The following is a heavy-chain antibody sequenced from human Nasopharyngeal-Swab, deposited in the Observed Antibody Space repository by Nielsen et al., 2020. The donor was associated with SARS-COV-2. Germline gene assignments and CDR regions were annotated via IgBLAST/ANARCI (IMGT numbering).Heavy chain of an antibody. V-gene: IGHV5-51*01. Sequence: GESLKISCKGSGYIFTTYWIGWVRQMPGKGLEWMGIIYPGDSDTRYSPSFQGPVTISADKSISTAYLQWSSLKASDTAMYYCARLGGSVVVTEYFDYWGQGTLVTVSS. J-gene: IGHJ4*02. CDR2: IYPGDSDT. D-gene: IGHD2-21*02. CDR3: ARLGGSVVVTEYFDY. CDR1: GYIFTTYW.